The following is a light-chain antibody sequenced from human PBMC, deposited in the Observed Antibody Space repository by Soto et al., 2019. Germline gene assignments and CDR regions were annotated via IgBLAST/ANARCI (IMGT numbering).Light chain of an antibody. V-gene: IGKV3-15*01. CDR2: GAS. CDR1: QSVSTK. Sequence: EIVMTQSPATLSVSPGDRATLSCRTSQSVSTKLAWYQQKPGQSPRLLIHGASSRATGIPARFSGSGSGTEFTLTISSLQSEDFAVYYCQQYDNWPRTFGQGTKVDIK. CDR3: QQYDNWPRT. J-gene: IGKJ1*01.